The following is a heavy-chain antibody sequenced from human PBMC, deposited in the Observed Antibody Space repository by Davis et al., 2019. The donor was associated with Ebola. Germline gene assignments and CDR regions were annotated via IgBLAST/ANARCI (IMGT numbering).Heavy chain of an antibody. Sequence: GESLKISCAASGFIFGSFWMTWVRQAPGKGLEWVANINQDGSDNYYADSVRGRFTISRDNSKNTFYLQMNSLRAEDTALYYCAKDKTMATHYWYFDLWGRGTLVTVSS. CDR3: AKDKTMATHYWYFDL. J-gene: IGHJ2*01. V-gene: IGHV3-7*01. CDR1: GFIFGSFW. CDR2: INQDGSDN. D-gene: IGHD4/OR15-4a*01.